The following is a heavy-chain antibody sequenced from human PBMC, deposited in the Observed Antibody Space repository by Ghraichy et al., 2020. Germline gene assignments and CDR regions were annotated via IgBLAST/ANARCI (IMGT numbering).Heavy chain of an antibody. Sequence: GGSLRLSCAASGFTFSSYGMHWVRQAPGKGLEWVAVISYDGSNKYYADSVKGRFTISRDNSKNTLYLQMNSLRVEDTAVYYCAKDRGSYDCGALAHGGQGTLLTVSS. J-gene: IGHJ4*02. D-gene: IGHD2-21*02. CDR3: AKDRGSYDCGALAH. V-gene: IGHV3-30*18. CDR1: GFTFSSYG. CDR2: ISYDGSNK.